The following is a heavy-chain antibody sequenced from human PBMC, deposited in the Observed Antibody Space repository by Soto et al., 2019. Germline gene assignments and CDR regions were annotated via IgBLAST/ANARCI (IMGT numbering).Heavy chain of an antibody. CDR1: GFTFSSYG. Sequence: QVQLVESGGGVVQPGRSLRLSCAASGFTFSSYGMHWVRQAPGKGLEWVAVIWYDGSNKYYADSVKGRFTISRDNSKNTLYLQMNSLRAEDTAVYYCARDRGITGTPYSYYGMDVWGQGTTVTVSS. D-gene: IGHD1-20*01. CDR2: IWYDGSNK. J-gene: IGHJ6*02. V-gene: IGHV3-33*01. CDR3: ARDRGITGTPYSYYGMDV.